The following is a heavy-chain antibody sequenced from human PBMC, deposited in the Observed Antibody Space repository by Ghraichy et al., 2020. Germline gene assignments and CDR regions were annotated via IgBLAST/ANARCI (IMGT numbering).Heavy chain of an antibody. CDR2: INHSGST. J-gene: IGHJ6*02. V-gene: IGHV4-34*01. CDR3: ARGVRGVIIPTRYYYYGMDV. Sequence: SETLSLTCAVYGGSFSGYYWSWIRQPPGKGLEWIGEINHSGSTNYNPYLKSRVTISVDTSKNQFSLKLSSVTAADTAVYYCARGVRGVIIPTRYYYYGMDVWGQGTTVTVSS. CDR1: GGSFSGYY. D-gene: IGHD3-10*02.